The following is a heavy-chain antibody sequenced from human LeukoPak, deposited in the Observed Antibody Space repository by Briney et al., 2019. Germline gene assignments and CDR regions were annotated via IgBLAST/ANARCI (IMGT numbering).Heavy chain of an antibody. J-gene: IGHJ4*02. CDR3: GEDLLSSSWYYFEY. CDR2: IRYDGSNK. Sequence: PGGSLRLSCASCVFIFSGYGMHSVRQAPGKGLEWVAFIRYDGSNKYHADSVKGRFTISRDNSRNTVYLQMNSLRVKDTAVYYCGEDLLSSSWYYFEYWGQGTLVTVSS. V-gene: IGHV3-30*02. D-gene: IGHD6-13*01. CDR1: VFIFSGYG.